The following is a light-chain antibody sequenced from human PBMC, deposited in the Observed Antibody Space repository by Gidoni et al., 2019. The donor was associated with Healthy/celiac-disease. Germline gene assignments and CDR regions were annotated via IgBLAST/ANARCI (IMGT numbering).Light chain of an antibody. Sequence: IQWTESPSFLSASVGDRVTITCRASQGISSYLAWYQQKPGKAPKLLIYAASTVQSEAASRFSGRGAGTESTLIISSLQPEYFATYYCQQLNSYPLTFGGXTKVEIK. J-gene: IGKJ4*01. V-gene: IGKV1-9*01. CDR1: QGISSY. CDR2: AAS. CDR3: QQLNSYPLT.